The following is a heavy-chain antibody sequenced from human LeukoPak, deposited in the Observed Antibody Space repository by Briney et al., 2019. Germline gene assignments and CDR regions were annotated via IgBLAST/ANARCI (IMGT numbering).Heavy chain of an antibody. D-gene: IGHD3-10*02. V-gene: IGHV3-48*03. CDR2: ISSSSSTI. J-gene: IGHJ6*04. Sequence: GGSLRLSCAASGFTFSSYEMNWVGQAPGNGMEWGSFISSSSSTIYYADSLKGRFTISRDNGKNSLYLQMNSVRAEDTAVYYCAELGITMIGGVWGKGTTVTISS. CDR3: AELGITMIGGV. CDR1: GFTFSSYE.